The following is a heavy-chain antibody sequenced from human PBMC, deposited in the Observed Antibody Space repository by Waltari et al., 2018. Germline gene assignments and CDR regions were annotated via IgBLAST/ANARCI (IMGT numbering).Heavy chain of an antibody. CDR3: ASGYSSGWYTSFDY. Sequence: EVQLVESGGGLVQPGGSLSLSCAASVFTFSRYYMNWFRKAPGKGLEWVSYISSSGSTKYYADSVKGRFTISRDNAKNSLYLQMNSLRAEDTAVYYCASGYSSGWYTSFDYWGQGTLVTVSS. CDR1: VFTFSRYY. V-gene: IGHV3-48*03. J-gene: IGHJ4*02. CDR2: ISSSGSTK. D-gene: IGHD6-19*01.